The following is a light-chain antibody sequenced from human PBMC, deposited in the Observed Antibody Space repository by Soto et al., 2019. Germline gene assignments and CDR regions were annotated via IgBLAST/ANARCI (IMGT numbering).Light chain of an antibody. J-gene: IGKJ4*01. V-gene: IGKV3-20*01. CDR1: QSVSSNY. CDR3: QQYDTSPALT. CDR2: GAS. Sequence: EIVLTQSPGTLSLSPGERATLACRASQSVSSNYLAWYQHRPGQAPRLLIYGASSRATGIPDRFSGSGSWTDFTLTISRLETEAFAVYYCQQYDTSPALTFGGGTKVEIK.